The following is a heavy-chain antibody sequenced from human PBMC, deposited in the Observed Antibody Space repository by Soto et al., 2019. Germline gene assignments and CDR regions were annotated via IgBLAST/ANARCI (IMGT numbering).Heavy chain of an antibody. V-gene: IGHV1-3*01. J-gene: IGHJ4*02. CDR2: INAGNGNT. D-gene: IGHD3-3*02. CDR1: GYTFTSYA. CDR3: ARDGIGMMATIPLFDY. Sequence: GASVKVSCKASGYTFTSYAMHWVRQAPGQRLEWMGWINAGNGNTKYSQKFQGRVTITRDTSASTAYMELSSLRAEDTAVYYCARDGIGMMATIPLFDYWGQGTLVTVSS.